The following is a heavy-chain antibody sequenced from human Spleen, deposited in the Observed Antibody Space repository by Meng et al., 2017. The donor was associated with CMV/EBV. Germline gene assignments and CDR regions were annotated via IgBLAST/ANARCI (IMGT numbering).Heavy chain of an antibody. D-gene: IGHD4-17*01. CDR3: AKDTPDDYGYYTMDV. V-gene: IGHV3-48*04. J-gene: IGHJ6*02. CDR2: ISSSSSTI. CDR1: RLTFSSYA. Sequence: GGSLRLSCAASRLTFSSYAFYWVRQAPGKGLEWVSYISSSSSTIYYADSVKGRFTLSRDNAKNSVYLQMNRLRAEDTAVYYCAKDTPDDYGYYTMDVWGQGTTVTVSS.